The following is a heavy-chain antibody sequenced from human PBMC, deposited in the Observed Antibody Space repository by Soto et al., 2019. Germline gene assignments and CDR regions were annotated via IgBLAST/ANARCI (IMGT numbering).Heavy chain of an antibody. V-gene: IGHV4-39*01. J-gene: IGHJ4*02. CDR3: VKRSLLMAPT. CDR2: IDNGGNT. Sequence: SETLDLTCTFSGRTFNINADFWYLAWIRQPPGKGLEWIGSIDNGGNTHYNAPLKSRVIISADTSKNQFSLSLNSVTAADTAVYYCVKRSLLMAPTWGQGIQVTVSS. CDR1: GRTFNINADF. D-gene: IGHD1-26*01.